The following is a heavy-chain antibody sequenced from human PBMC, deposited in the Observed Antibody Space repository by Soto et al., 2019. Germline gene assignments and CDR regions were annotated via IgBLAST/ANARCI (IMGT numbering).Heavy chain of an antibody. CDR1: GFTLRGYS. CDR2: ISSNSNRI. D-gene: IGHD3-22*01. J-gene: IGHJ6*02. CDR3: ARQRYYYDSSGYLHGMDV. Sequence: EVQLGESGGGLVKPGGSLRLSCAASGFTLRGYSMTWVRQASGKGLEWVSFISSNSNRIFYGDSVKGRFTISRDDAKNALYLDMNSLRAEDTAVYHCARQRYYYDSSGYLHGMDVWGQGTTVTVSS. V-gene: IGHV3-21*01.